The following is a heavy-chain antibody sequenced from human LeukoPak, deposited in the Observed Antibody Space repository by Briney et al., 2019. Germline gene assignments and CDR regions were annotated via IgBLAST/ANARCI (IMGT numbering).Heavy chain of an antibody. CDR1: GFTFSSYG. D-gene: IGHD2-2*01. Sequence: GGSLRLSCAASGFTFSSYGMHWVRQAPGKGLEWVAVISYDGSNKYYADSVKGRFTISRDNSKNTLYLQMNSLRAEDTAVYYCARGRSTNFLDVWGQGTTVTVSS. J-gene: IGHJ6*02. CDR2: ISYDGSNK. CDR3: ARGRSTNFLDV. V-gene: IGHV3-30*03.